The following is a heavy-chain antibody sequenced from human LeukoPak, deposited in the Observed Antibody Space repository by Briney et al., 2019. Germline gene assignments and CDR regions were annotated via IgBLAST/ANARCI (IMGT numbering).Heavy chain of an antibody. CDR1: GGSFSGYY. Sequence: PSETLSLTCAVYGGSFSGYYWSWIRQPPGKGLEWIGEINHSGSTNYNPSLKSRVTISVDTSKNQFSLKLSSVTAADTAVYYCARGGQSNGRLLWFGEPGAASGLYYYMDVWGKGTTVTVSS. CDR2: INHSGST. V-gene: IGHV4-34*01. CDR3: ARGGQSNGRLLWFGEPGAASGLYYYMDV. J-gene: IGHJ6*03. D-gene: IGHD3-10*01.